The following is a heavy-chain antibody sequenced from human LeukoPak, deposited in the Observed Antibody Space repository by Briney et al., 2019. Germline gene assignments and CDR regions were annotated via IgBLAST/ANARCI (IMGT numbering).Heavy chain of an antibody. CDR1: GYTFTSYY. CDR2: INPGGGGT. CDR3: ARDYYYDSSGYNWYFDL. D-gene: IGHD3-22*01. J-gene: IGHJ2*01. Sequence: GSVKVSCKASGYTFTSYYMHWVRPAPGQGLEWMGIINPGGGGTSCAQKFQGRVTMTRDTSTSTVYMELSSLRSEDTAVYYCARDYYYDSSGYNWYFDLWGRGTLVTVSS. V-gene: IGHV1-46*01.